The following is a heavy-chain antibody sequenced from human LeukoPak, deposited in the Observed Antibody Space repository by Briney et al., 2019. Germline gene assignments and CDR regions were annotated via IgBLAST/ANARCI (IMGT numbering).Heavy chain of an antibody. J-gene: IGHJ6*02. CDR1: GFTFSSHA. Sequence: TGGSLRLSCSVSGFTFSSHAMHWVRQAPGKGLEWVAVVSYDGSNKYYADSVKGRFTISRDNSKNTLYLQMNSLRAEDTAVYYCARGGPSEHYYYYGMDVWGQGTMVTVSS. D-gene: IGHD1-14*01. CDR2: VSYDGSNK. CDR3: ARGGPSEHYYYYGMDV. V-gene: IGHV3-30*04.